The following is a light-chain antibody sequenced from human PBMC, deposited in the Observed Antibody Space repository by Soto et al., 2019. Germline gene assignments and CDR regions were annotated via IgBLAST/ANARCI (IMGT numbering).Light chain of an antibody. CDR1: QSLLYSDGDTY. CDR3: LQTVAGPWT. Sequence: DIVMTQSPLSLLVTLGQPASISCRSSQSLLYSDGDTYLSWYHQRPGQSPRRLIYNLSNRDSGVPDRVSGSGSGTDFTLKISRVEAEDVGVYYCLQTVAGPWTFGQGTKVEVK. V-gene: IGKV2-30*01. CDR2: NLS. J-gene: IGKJ1*01.